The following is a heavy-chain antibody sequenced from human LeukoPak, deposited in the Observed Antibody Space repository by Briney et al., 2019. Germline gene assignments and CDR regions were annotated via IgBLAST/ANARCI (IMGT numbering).Heavy chain of an antibody. CDR3: ARGGYSSGWPGYYFDY. CDR1: GGTFSSYA. V-gene: IGHV1-69*05. J-gene: IGHJ4*02. CDR2: IIPIFGTA. D-gene: IGHD6-19*01. Sequence: SVKVSCKASGGTFSSYAISWVRQSPGQGLEWMVGIIPIFGTANYAQKFQARVTITTDESNSTAYMELRSLRSVPPAVSYCARGGYSSGWPGYYFDYWGQGTLVTVSS.